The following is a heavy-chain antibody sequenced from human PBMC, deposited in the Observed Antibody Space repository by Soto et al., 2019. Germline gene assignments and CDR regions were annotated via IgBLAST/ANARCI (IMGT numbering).Heavy chain of an antibody. D-gene: IGHD2-15*01. J-gene: IGHJ4*02. CDR1: GDSVSNNGAT. Sequence: RSQTLSLTCAICGDSVSNNGATWNWIRQSPSRGLEWLGRAYYRSRWLYDYATSVRGRITINPDTSKNRFSLQLNSVTPEDTAVYYCARDPPDFNSGFDYWGQGTPVTVS. CDR3: ARDPPDFNSGFDY. CDR2: AYYRSRWLY. V-gene: IGHV6-1*01.